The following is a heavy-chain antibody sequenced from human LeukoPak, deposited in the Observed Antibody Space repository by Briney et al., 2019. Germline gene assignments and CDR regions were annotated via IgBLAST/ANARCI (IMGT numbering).Heavy chain of an antibody. V-gene: IGHV3-23*01. CDR1: GFTFSSYA. Sequence: GGSLTLSCAASGFTFSSYAMSWVRQAPGKGLEWVSAISNSGGSTYDAESVKGRFTISRDKSQNTLYLQMASLRAEDTAVYYCARQLGYCSSGTCYFDYWGQGTLVTVSS. J-gene: IGHJ4*02. CDR3: ARQLGYCSSGTCYFDY. D-gene: IGHD2-15*01. CDR2: ISNSGGST.